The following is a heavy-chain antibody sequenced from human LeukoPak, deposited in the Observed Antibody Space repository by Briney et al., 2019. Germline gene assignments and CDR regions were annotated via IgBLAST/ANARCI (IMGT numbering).Heavy chain of an antibody. V-gene: IGHV1-2*02. D-gene: IGHD1-26*01. CDR1: GYTFTGYY. J-gene: IGHJ4*02. CDR2: INPNSGGT. CDR3: ARDHVGATTDY. Sequence: ASVKVSRKASGYTFTGYYMHWVRQAPGQGLEWMGWINPNSGGTNYAQKFQGRVTMTRDTSISTAYMELSRLRSDDTAVDYCARDHVGATTDYWGQGTLVTVSS.